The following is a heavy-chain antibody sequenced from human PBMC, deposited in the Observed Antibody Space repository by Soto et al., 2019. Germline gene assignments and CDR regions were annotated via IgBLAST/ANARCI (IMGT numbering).Heavy chain of an antibody. CDR1: GFTFSSYE. V-gene: IGHV3-48*03. CDR3: ARDSVLSSPRRTYNWFDP. CDR2: ISSSGSTI. J-gene: IGHJ5*02. D-gene: IGHD6-13*01. Sequence: PGGSLRLSCAASGFTFSSYEMNWVRQAPGKGLEWVSYISSSGSTIYYADSVKGRFTISRDNAKNSLYLQMNSLRAEDTAVYYCARDSVLSSPRRTYNWFDPWGQGTLVTVSS.